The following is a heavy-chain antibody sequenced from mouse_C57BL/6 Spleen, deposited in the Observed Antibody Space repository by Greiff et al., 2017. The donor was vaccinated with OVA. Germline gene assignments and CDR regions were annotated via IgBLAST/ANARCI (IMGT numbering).Heavy chain of an antibody. D-gene: IGHD1-1*01. CDR3: ARTYYYGSSWFAY. CDR2: IDPSDSYT. V-gene: IGHV1-69*01. J-gene: IGHJ3*01. Sequence: QVQLQQPGAELVMPGASVKLSCKASGYTFTSYWMHWVKQRPGQGLEWIGEIDPSDSYTNYNQKFKGKSTLTVDKSSSTAYMQLSSLTSEDSAVYYCARTYYYGSSWFAYWGQGTLVTVSA. CDR1: GYTFTSYW.